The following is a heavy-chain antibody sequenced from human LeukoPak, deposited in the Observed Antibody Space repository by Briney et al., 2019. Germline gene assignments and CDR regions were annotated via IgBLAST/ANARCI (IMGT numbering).Heavy chain of an antibody. V-gene: IGHV3-7*05. CDR2: IKQDGSEK. CDR3: ATDHK. Sequence: QPGGSLRLSCAASGFTFSSSWMTWVRQGPGKGLEWVANIKQDGSEKNYVDSVKGRFTISRDNARNSLYLQMNSLRVEDTAVYYCATDHKWGQGTLVTVSS. J-gene: IGHJ4*02. CDR1: GFTFSSSW.